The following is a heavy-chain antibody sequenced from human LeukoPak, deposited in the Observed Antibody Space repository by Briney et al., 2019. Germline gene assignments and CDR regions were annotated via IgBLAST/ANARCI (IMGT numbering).Heavy chain of an antibody. D-gene: IGHD3-3*01. CDR1: GYAFGFYG. Sequence: ASVKVSCKASGYAFGFYGISWVRQAPGQGLEWMGWISVNNDNTHYAQKFQGRVTMTTDTSTSTAYTEVRSQRSDDTAIYYCQRITIFGVVIDFDYWGQETLVTVSS. V-gene: IGHV1-18*01. J-gene: IGHJ4*02. CDR3: QRITIFGVVIDFDY. CDR2: ISVNNDNT.